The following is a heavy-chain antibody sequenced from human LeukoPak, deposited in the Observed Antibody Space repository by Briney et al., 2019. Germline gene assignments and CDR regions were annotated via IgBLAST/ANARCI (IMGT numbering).Heavy chain of an antibody. D-gene: IGHD6-13*01. V-gene: IGHV3-23*01. CDR1: GFTFSSYA. CDR3: GKSVGEIAAAFGGGFFDY. Sequence: PGGSLRLSCAASGFTFSSYAMSWVRQAPGKGLEWVSAISGSGGSTYYADSVKGRFTISRDNSKNTLYLQMNSLRAEDTAVYYCGKSVGEIAAAFGGGFFDYWGQGTLVTVSS. J-gene: IGHJ4*02. CDR2: ISGSGGST.